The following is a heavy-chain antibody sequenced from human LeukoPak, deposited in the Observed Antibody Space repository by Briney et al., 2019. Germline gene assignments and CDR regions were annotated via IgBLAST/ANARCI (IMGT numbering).Heavy chain of an antibody. CDR3: ARWGYSNYDYYYGMDV. V-gene: IGHV4-4*07. D-gene: IGHD4-11*01. CDR1: GGSITNYY. Sequence: SETLSLTCTVSGGSITNYYWSWIRQPAGKGLEWIGRIYTSGSTNYNPSLKSRVTMSVDTSKNQFSLKLSSVTAADTAVYYCARWGYSNYDYYYGMDVWGQGTTVTVSS. CDR2: IYTSGST. J-gene: IGHJ6*02.